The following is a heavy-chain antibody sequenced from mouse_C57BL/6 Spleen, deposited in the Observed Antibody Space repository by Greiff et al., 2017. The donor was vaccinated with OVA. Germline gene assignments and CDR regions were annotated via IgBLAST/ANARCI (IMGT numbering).Heavy chain of an antibody. J-gene: IGHJ4*01. CDR2: ISSGGDYI. D-gene: IGHD2-5*01. V-gene: IGHV5-9-1*02. CDR3: TRSAYYSKFYAMDY. CDR1: GFTFSSYA. Sequence: EVMLVESGEGLVKPGGSLKLSCAASGFTFSSYAMSWVRQTPEKRLEWVAYISSGGDYIYYADTVKGRFTISRDNARNTLYLQMSSLKSEDTAMYYCTRSAYYSKFYAMDYWGQGTSVTVSS.